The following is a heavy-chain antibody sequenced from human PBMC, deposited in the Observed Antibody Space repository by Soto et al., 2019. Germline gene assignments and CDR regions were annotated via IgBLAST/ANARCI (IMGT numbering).Heavy chain of an antibody. CDR1: GFTFSDYY. J-gene: IGHJ4*02. CDR3: ARSGDPVLRRIAAAGDEKSFDY. D-gene: IGHD6-13*01. Sequence: GGSLRLSCAASGFTFSDYYMSWIRQAPGKGLEWVSYISSSSSYTNYADSVKGRFTISRDNAKNSLYLQMNSLRAEDTAVYYCARSGDPVLRRIAAAGDEKSFDYWGQGTLVTVSS. V-gene: IGHV3-11*06. CDR2: ISSSSSYT.